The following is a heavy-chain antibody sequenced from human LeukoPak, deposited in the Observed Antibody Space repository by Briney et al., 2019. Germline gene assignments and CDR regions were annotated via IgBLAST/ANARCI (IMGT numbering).Heavy chain of an antibody. V-gene: IGHV6-1*01. Sequence: SQTLSLTCDISGDTVSSNSAAWNWIRQSPSRGLEWLGRTYYRSKWYYDYAVSVKSRITISPDSSKNQFSLQLNSVTADDTAAYFCARGFALDFRGQGTMVTVFS. CDR2: TYYRSKWYY. CDR3: ARGFALDF. J-gene: IGHJ3*01. CDR1: GDTVSSNSAA.